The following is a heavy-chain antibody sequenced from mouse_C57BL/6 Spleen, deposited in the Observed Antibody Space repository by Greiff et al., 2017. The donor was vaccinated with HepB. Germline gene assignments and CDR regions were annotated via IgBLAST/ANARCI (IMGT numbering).Heavy chain of an antibody. Sequence: EVQLVESGEGLVKPGGSLKLSCAASGFTFSSYAMSWVRQTPEKRLEWVAYISSGGDYIYYADTVKGRFTISRDNARNTLYLQMSSLKSEDTAMYYCTREPTHDGYYWFAYWGQGTLVTVSA. V-gene: IGHV5-9-1*02. D-gene: IGHD2-3*01. J-gene: IGHJ3*01. CDR1: GFTFSSYA. CDR3: TREPTHDGYYWFAY. CDR2: ISSGGDYI.